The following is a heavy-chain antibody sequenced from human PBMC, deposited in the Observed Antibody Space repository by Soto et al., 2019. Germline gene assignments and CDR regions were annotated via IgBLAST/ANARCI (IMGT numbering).Heavy chain of an antibody. V-gene: IGHV4-59*01. Sequence: KASETLSLTCTVSGGPISSYYWSWIRQPPGKGLEWIGYIYYSGSTNYNPSLKSRVTISVDTSKNQFSLKLSSVTAADTAVYYCARHSGGYFDYWGQGTLVTVSS. J-gene: IGHJ4*02. CDR2: IYYSGST. CDR3: ARHSGGYFDY. D-gene: IGHD1-26*01. CDR1: GGPISSYY.